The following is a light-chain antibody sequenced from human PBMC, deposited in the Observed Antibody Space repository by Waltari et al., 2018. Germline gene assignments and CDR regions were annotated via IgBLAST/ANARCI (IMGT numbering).Light chain of an antibody. CDR2: AAS. V-gene: IGKV1-39*01. CDR3: QQSYSTPYT. Sequence: DIQMTQSPSSMSASVGDRVTITCRASQSISSYLNWYQQKPGKAPKLLVYAASSLQSGVPSRFSGSGSGTDFTLTISSLQPEDFATYYGQQSYSTPYTFGQVTKLEIK. J-gene: IGKJ2*01. CDR1: QSISSY.